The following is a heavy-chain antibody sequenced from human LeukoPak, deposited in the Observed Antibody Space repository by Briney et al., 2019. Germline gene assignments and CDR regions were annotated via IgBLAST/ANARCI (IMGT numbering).Heavy chain of an antibody. CDR1: GFTFSSYA. Sequence: GGSLRLSCAASGFTFSSYAMHWVRQAPGKGLEWVAVISYDGSNKYYADSVKGRFTISRDNSKNTLYLQMNSLRAEDTAVYYCARDRVVDYSWEGMDVWGQGTTVTVSS. CDR2: ISYDGSNK. D-gene: IGHD1-26*01. CDR3: ARDRVVDYSWEGMDV. V-gene: IGHV3-30-3*01. J-gene: IGHJ6*02.